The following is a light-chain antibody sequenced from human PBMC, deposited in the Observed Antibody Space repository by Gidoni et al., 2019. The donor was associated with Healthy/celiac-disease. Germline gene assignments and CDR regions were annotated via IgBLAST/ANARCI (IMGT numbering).Light chain of an antibody. CDR3: QQYGSSPEYT. CDR1: QSVSSSY. CDR2: GSS. Sequence: EIVFTQSPRTLSLSPGERATLSCRASQSVSSSYLAWYQQRPGQAPRLLIYGSSSRATGIPDRFSGSGSGTDFTLTISRLEPEDLAVYYCQQYGSSPEYTFGQGTKLEIK. J-gene: IGKJ2*01. V-gene: IGKV3-20*01.